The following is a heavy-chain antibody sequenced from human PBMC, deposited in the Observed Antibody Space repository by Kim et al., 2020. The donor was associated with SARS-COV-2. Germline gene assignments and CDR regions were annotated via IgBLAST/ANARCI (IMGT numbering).Heavy chain of an antibody. Sequence: SVKGRFTISRDNAKNSLYLQMNSLRAEDTAVYYCARGEKKDILTGYYFGYWGQGTLVTVSS. D-gene: IGHD3-9*01. J-gene: IGHJ4*02. CDR3: ARGEKKDILTGYYFGY. V-gene: IGHV3-21*01.